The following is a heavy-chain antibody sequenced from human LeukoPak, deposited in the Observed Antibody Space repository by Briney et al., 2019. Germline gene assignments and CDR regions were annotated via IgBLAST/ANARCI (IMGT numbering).Heavy chain of an antibody. Sequence: SETLSLTCTVSGGSIRSSYYYWGWIRQPPGKGLEWIGSIYDSGSTYYNPSLKSRVTISVDTSKNQFSLKLSSVTAADTAVYYCARGRIMITFGGVIVSYYFDYWGQGTLVTVSS. V-gene: IGHV4-39*01. CDR1: GGSIRSSYYY. CDR2: IYDSGST. CDR3: ARGRIMITFGGVIVSYYFDY. J-gene: IGHJ4*02. D-gene: IGHD3-16*02.